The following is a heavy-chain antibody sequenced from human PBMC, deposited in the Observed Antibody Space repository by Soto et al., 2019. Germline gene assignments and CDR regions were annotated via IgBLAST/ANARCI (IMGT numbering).Heavy chain of an antibody. CDR3: VSNYAYAEGYYWYGMAV. CDR1: GFTFSRYW. Sequence: EVQLVESGGGLVLPGGSLRLSCAASGFTFSRYWMHWVRQAPGKGLVWVSRISSYGSDTHYADSVKGRFTISRDNAKSTLYLQMNSLRVEDAAVYYCVSNYAYAEGYYWYGMAVWGQGTTVTVSS. D-gene: IGHD3-16*01. V-gene: IGHV3-74*01. J-gene: IGHJ6*02. CDR2: ISSYGSDT.